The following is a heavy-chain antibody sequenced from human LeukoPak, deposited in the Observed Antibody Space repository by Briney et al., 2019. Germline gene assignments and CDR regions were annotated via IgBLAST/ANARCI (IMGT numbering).Heavy chain of an antibody. CDR2: IIPIFGPP. Sequence: SVKVSCKVSGGDFSTSVINWVRQAPGQGLEWMGNIIPIFGPPNYSQKFHDGVVITADESTSTAYMELSSLRSEDTAVYYCARDGAPGYYYGSGSYYPLFDYWGQGTLVTVSS. D-gene: IGHD3-10*01. CDR3: ARDGAPGYYYGSGSYYPLFDY. J-gene: IGHJ4*02. CDR1: GGDFSTSV. V-gene: IGHV1-69*13.